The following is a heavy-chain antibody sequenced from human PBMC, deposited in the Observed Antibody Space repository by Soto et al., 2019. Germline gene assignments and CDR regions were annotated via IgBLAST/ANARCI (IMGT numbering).Heavy chain of an antibody. CDR3: GRGPGSYPIRGVGS. D-gene: IGHD1-26*01. CDR1: GGNVRNKGGY. Sequence: SVMLSLTKSVSGGNVRNKGGYWTWKKKPPGKGLEWIGYSYYSGITNYHSSLKSRVNISVDTSKNQFSLRLSSMTAADTDVYYCGRGPGSYPIRGVGSWGQRTLVFVSS. CDR2: SYYSGIT. J-gene: IGHJ4*02. V-gene: IGHV4-61*08.